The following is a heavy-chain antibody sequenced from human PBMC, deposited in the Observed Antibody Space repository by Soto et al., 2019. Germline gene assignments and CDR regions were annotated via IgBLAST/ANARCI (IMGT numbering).Heavy chain of an antibody. Sequence: GGSLRLSCAASGCNFSNYAMGWVRQAPGKGLEWVSPISTSSEATYYADSVKGRFTISRDDSKNTLYLQMNSLRAEDTAVYYCEKDRTAAARTFDYWGQGTLVTVSS. V-gene: IGHV3-23*01. CDR1: GCNFSNYA. D-gene: IGHD2-21*02. CDR2: ISTSSEAT. J-gene: IGHJ4*02. CDR3: EKDRTAAARTFDY.